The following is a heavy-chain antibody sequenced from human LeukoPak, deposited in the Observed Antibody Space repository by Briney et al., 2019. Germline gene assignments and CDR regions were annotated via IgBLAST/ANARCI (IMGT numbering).Heavy chain of an antibody. Sequence: AGGSLRLSCAASGFTFSSYGIHWVRQAPGKGLEWVSAISGSGGSTYYADSVKGRFTISRDNSKNTLYLQMNSLRAEDTAVYYCAKMGLPPGYCSGGSCYSGNVWGQGTTVTVSS. CDR2: ISGSGGST. CDR3: AKMGLPPGYCSGGSCYSGNV. CDR1: GFTFSSYG. V-gene: IGHV3-23*01. J-gene: IGHJ6*02. D-gene: IGHD2-15*01.